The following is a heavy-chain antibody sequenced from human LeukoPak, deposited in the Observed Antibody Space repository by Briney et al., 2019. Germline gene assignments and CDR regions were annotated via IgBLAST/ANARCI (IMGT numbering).Heavy chain of an antibody. D-gene: IGHD3-3*01. CDR1: GGSISSYY. Sequence: SETLSLTCTVSGGSISSYYWSWIRQPPGKGLEWIGYIYYSGSTNYNPSLKSRVTISVDTSKNQFSLKLSSVTAADTAVYYCARAPPFYDFWSGYYTPYYMDVWGKGTTVTVSS. V-gene: IGHV4-59*01. CDR2: IYYSGST. J-gene: IGHJ6*03. CDR3: ARAPPFYDFWSGYYTPYYMDV.